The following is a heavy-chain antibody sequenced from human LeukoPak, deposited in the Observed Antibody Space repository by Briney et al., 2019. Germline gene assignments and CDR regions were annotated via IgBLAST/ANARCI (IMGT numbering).Heavy chain of an antibody. V-gene: IGHV1-2*02. CDR1: GYTFTGYY. D-gene: IGHD6-19*01. J-gene: IGHJ4*02. CDR3: ARVICSGWYYFDY. Sequence: GASVKVSCKASGYTFTGYYMHWVRQAPGQGLEWMGWINPNSGGTNYAQKFQGRVTMTRDTSISTAYMELSRLRSDDTAVYYCARVICSGWYYFDYWGQGTLVTVSS. CDR2: INPNSGGT.